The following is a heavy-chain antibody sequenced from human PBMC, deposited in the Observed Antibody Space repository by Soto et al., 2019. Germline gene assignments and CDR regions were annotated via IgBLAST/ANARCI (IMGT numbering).Heavy chain of an antibody. D-gene: IGHD6-19*01. Sequence: GESLKISCKASGYSFTTHRISWVRQVPGKGLEWMGIIYPGDSDTRYSPSFQGQVTISADKSISTAYLQWSSLKASDTAMYYCARAGTTTLSVYNWLDPWGQGTLVTVSS. J-gene: IGHJ5*02. CDR3: ARAGTTTLSVYNWLDP. V-gene: IGHV5-51*01. CDR1: GYSFTTHR. CDR2: IYPGDSDT.